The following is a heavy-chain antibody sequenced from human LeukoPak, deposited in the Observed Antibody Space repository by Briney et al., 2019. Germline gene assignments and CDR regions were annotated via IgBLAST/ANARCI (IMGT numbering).Heavy chain of an antibody. CDR3: ARDPSSGWYGLMNYFDY. Sequence: ASVKVSCKASGYTFTGYYMHWVRQAPGRGLEWMGWINPNSGGTNYAQKFQGRVTMTRDTSISTAYMELSRLRSDDTAVYYCARDPSSGWYGLMNYFDYWGQGTLVTVSS. J-gene: IGHJ4*02. CDR2: INPNSGGT. D-gene: IGHD6-19*01. V-gene: IGHV1-2*02. CDR1: GYTFTGYY.